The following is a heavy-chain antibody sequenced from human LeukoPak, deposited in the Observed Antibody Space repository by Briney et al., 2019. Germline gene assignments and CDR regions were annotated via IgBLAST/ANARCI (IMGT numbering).Heavy chain of an antibody. J-gene: IGHJ4*02. CDR3: ARGGIAAAGTPYDY. V-gene: IGHV4-34*01. CDR2: INHSGST. Sequence: SETLSLTCAVYGGSFSGYYWSWIRQSPGKGLEWIGEINHSGSTNYNPSLKSRVTISIDTSKNQFSLKLSSVTAADTAVYYCARGGIAAAGTPYDYWGQGTLVTVSS. D-gene: IGHD6-13*01. CDR1: GGSFSGYY.